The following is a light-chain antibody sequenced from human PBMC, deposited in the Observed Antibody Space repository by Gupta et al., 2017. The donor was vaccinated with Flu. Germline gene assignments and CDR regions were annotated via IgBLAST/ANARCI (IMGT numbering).Light chain of an antibody. V-gene: IGKV1-8*01. J-gene: IGKJ2*01. CDR2: AAS. CDR1: QGISSY. CDR3: QQKDSYPYT. Sequence: PASVSASTGDRVTITLRASQGISSYLAWYQQKPGKAPKLLIYAASTLQSGVPSRFSGSGSGTDFTLTISCLQSEDFATYYCQQKDSYPYTFGQGTKLEIK.